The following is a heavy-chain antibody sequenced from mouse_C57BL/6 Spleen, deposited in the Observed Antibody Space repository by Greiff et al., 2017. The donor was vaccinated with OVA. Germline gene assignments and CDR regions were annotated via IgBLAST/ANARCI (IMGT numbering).Heavy chain of an antibody. CDR2: ISYSGST. CDR1: GYSITSGYD. Sequence: EVQLQQSGPGMVKPSQSLSLTCTVTGYSITSGYDWHWIRHFPGNKLEWMGYISYSGSTNYNPSLKSRISITHDTSKNHFFLKLNSVTTEDTATYYCARDQGYDYDAWFAYWGQGTLVTVSA. CDR3: ARDQGYDYDAWFAY. D-gene: IGHD2-4*01. J-gene: IGHJ3*01. V-gene: IGHV3-1*01.